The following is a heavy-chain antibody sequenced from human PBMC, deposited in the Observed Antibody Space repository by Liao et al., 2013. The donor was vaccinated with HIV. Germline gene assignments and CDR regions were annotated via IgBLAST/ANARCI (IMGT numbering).Heavy chain of an antibody. J-gene: IGHJ6*03. CDR3: ARDRAYSGYDGYYYYMDV. Sequence: VQLQESGPGLGKPSQTLSLTCTVSGGFVSNSRYYWSWIRQPAGKGLEWIGRIYTSGSTNYNPSLKSRVTISVDTSKNQFSLKLSSVTAADTAVYYCARDRAYSGYDGYYYYMDVWGKGTTVTVSS. CDR1: GGFVSNSRYY. CDR2: IYTSGST. V-gene: IGHV4-61*02. D-gene: IGHD5-12*01.